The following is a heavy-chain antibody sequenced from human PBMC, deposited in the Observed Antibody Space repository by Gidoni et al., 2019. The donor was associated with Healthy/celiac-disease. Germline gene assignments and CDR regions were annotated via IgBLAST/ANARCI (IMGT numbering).Heavy chain of an antibody. Sequence: QVQLQASGPGLVKPSGTLSLTCAVSGGSISSSNWWSWVRQPPGKGRAGIGEIYHSGSTNYNPSLKSRVTISVDKSKNQFSLKLSSVTAADTAVYYCARDDREHLDAFDIWGQGTMVTVSS. D-gene: IGHD3-3*02. V-gene: IGHV4-4*02. CDR1: GGSISSSNW. J-gene: IGHJ3*02. CDR3: ARDDREHLDAFDI. CDR2: IYHSGST.